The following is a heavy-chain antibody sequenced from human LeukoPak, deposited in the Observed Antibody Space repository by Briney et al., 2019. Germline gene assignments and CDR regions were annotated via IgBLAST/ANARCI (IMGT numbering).Heavy chain of an antibody. CDR1: GFTFSDYW. D-gene: IGHD3/OR15-3a*01. Sequence: SLXXXCAASGFTFSDYWMHWVRHAPGKGLVWVARVNGDGTSTTYADSVKGRFTIPRDNAENTLYLQMNSLRAEDTAVYYCGRAYLDYAGRDYWGQGTLVTVSS. CDR3: GRAYLDYAGRDY. CDR2: VNGDGTST. J-gene: IGHJ4*02. V-gene: IGHV3-74*01.